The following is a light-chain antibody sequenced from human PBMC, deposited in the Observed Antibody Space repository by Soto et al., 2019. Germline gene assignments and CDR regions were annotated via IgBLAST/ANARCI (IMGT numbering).Light chain of an antibody. V-gene: IGLV1-44*01. J-gene: IGLJ3*02. CDR3: AAWDDSLNGWV. CDR2: SNN. CDR1: SSKIGTNA. Sequence: QAVVTQPPSASGTPGQRVTISCSGGSSKIGTNAVDWYQQLPGTAPKLLIFSNNQRPSGVPDRFSGSKSGTSASLDISGLQSEDEAEYSCAAWDDSLNGWVFGGGTKLTVL.